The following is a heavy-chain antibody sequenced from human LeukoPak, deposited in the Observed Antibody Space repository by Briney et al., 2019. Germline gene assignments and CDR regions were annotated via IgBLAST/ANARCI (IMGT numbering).Heavy chain of an antibody. CDR1: GGSISSYY. CDR3: ARWTWGNFDY. D-gene: IGHD3-16*01. Sequence: SETLSLTCTVSGGSISSYYWSWIWHPPGKGLEWIGYIYYSGSTNYNPSLKSRVTISVDTSKNQFSLKLSSVTAADTAVYYCARWTWGNFDYWGQGTLVTVSS. V-gene: IGHV4-59*01. CDR2: IYYSGST. J-gene: IGHJ4*02.